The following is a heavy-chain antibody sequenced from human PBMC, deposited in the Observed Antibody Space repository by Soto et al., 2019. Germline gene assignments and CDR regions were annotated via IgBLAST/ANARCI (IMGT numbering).Heavy chain of an antibody. CDR3: AWDSSGWYYFDY. CDR1: GGTFSSYA. V-gene: IGHV1-69*13. D-gene: IGHD6-19*01. Sequence: ASVKVPCKASGGTFSSYAISWVRQAPGQGLEWMGGIIPIFGTANYAQKFQGRVTITADESTSTAYMELSSLRSEDTAAYYCAWDSSGWYYFDYWGQGTIVTVYS. CDR2: IIPIFGTA. J-gene: IGHJ4*02.